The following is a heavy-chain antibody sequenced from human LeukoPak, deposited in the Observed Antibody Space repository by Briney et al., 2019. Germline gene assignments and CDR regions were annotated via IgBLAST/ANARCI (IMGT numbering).Heavy chain of an antibody. CDR1: GFTFSSYG. J-gene: IGHJ6*04. CDR2: IWYDGSNK. CDR3: ARDNSTCGDGIDV. Sequence: PGGSLRLSCAASGFTFSSYGMHWVRQAPGKGLEWVAVIWYDGSNKYYADSVKGRFTISRDNSKNPLYLQMNSLRAEDTAVYYCARDNSTCGDGIDVWGKGTTVTVSS. D-gene: IGHD1-1*01. V-gene: IGHV3-33*01.